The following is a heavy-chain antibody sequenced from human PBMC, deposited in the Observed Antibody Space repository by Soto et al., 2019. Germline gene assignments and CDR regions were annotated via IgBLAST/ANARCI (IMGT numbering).Heavy chain of an antibody. J-gene: IGHJ6*02. CDR3: ATMKKPRGYYYGLNV. Sequence: PSETLSLTCAVSGDSVRSSNWWTWVRQSPGKGLEWIGEIYHLGGTNYNPSLKSRVTISVDMAKNQVSLTLGSVTAADTAVYYCATMKKPRGYYYGLNVWGQGTTVTVSS. CDR2: IYHLGGT. V-gene: IGHV4-4*02. CDR1: GDSVRSSNW.